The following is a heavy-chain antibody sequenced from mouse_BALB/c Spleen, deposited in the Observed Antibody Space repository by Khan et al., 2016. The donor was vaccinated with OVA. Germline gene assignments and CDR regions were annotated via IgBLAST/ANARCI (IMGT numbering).Heavy chain of an antibody. V-gene: IGHV9-3-1*01. CDR1: GYTFTNYG. CDR2: TNTYTGEP. J-gene: IGHJ4*01. Sequence: QIQLVQSGPDLKKPGETVKISCKASGYTFTNYGMNWVKQVPGKGLKWMGWTNTYTGEPTYAEDFKGRFAFSLETSASTAYLQINNLKNEDTTTYFCARVRYNGTMDYWGQGTSVTVSS. CDR3: ARVRYNGTMDY. D-gene: IGHD2-14*01.